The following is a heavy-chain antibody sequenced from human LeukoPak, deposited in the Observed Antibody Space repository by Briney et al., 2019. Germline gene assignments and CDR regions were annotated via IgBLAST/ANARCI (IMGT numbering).Heavy chain of an antibody. J-gene: IGHJ4*02. V-gene: IGHV4-4*07. CDR1: GGSISSYY. Sequence: SETLSLTCTVSGGSISSYYWSWIRQPAGKGLEWIGRTYTSGSTNYNPSLKSRVTMSVDTSKNQFSLKLSSLRSEDTAVYYCAREGLGLSGSYHLDYWGQGTLVTVSS. CDR2: TYTSGST. D-gene: IGHD1-26*01. CDR3: AREGLGLSGSYHLDY.